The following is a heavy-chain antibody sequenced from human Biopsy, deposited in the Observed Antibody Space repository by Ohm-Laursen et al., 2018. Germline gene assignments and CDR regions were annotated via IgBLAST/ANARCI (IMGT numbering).Heavy chain of an antibody. V-gene: IGHV4-59*02. Sequence: PGTLSLTCTVSGDSVTKYFWSWIRKPPGKGLEWIGHIYFCEMTIYNPSLQSRVSISVDTSRNQVHLTLSSVSAADTAVYYFSRDSGILNNGNFKYYHYYGMDVWGQGTKVTVSS. CDR1: GDSVTKYF. D-gene: IGHD4-23*01. CDR3: SRDSGILNNGNFKYYHYYGMDV. J-gene: IGHJ6*02. CDR2: IYFCEMT.